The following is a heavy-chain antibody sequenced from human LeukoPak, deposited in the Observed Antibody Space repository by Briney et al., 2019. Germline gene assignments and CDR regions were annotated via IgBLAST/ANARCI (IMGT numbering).Heavy chain of an antibody. D-gene: IGHD3-9*01. V-gene: IGHV3-30-3*01. J-gene: IGHJ3*02. CDR2: ISYDGSNK. CDR3: AREDRIYDISKRSAFNI. Sequence: GGSLRLSCAASGFTFSSYAMHWVRQAPGKGLEWVAVISYDGSNKYYADSVKGRFTISRDHSKNTLYLQMNSLRPEDTAVYYCAREDRIYDISKRSAFNIWGQGTMVTVSS. CDR1: GFTFSSYA.